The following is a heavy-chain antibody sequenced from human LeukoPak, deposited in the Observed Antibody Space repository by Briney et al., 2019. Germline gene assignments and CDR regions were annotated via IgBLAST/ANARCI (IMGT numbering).Heavy chain of an antibody. V-gene: IGHV3-23*01. CDR2: IGGSGTRT. CDR1: GFTFTTYG. Sequence: PGGTLRLSCSASGFTFTTYGMNWVRQAPGKGLEWVSGIGGSGTRTYYADSVKGRFTISRDNSKNTLSLQMNSLRAEDTAVYYCAREKGRGIISPYFDYWGQGTLVTVSS. CDR3: AREKGRGIISPYFDY. J-gene: IGHJ4*02. D-gene: IGHD3-10*01.